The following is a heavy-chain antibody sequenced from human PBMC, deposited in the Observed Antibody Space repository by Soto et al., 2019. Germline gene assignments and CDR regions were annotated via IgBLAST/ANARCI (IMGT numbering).Heavy chain of an antibody. Sequence: PGASLRLSCDVAGFTFSDYYMSWIRQATGKGLEWVSYFSSRSYYVNYSDSVMGRFTISRDHAKNSLSLQMNRLRAEDTAVYYCARAFTHVMYYDDSSAPPGGFDVWGQGHTVTVS. CDR1: GFTFSDYY. CDR3: ARAFTHVMYYDDSSAPPGGFDV. D-gene: IGHD3-22*01. V-gene: IGHV3-11*06. CDR2: FSSRSYYV. J-gene: IGHJ6*02.